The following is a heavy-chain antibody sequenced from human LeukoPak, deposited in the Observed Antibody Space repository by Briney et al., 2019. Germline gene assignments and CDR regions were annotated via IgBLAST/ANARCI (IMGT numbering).Heavy chain of an antibody. CDR3: SKAGDTNYYRYGDY. CDR2: ISSSGITI. J-gene: IGHJ4*02. Sequence: SGGSLRLSCAASGFTFSDYYMTWIRQAPGKGLEWVAYISSSGITIYYADSVKGRFTISRDNAKNTLYLQMNNLRGEDTALYYCSKAGDTNYYRYGDYWGQGTLVAVSS. D-gene: IGHD5-18*01. CDR1: GFTFSDYY. V-gene: IGHV3-11*01.